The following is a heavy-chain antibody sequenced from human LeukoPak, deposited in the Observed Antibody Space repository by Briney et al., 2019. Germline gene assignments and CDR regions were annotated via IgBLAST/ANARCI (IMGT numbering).Heavy chain of an antibody. J-gene: IGHJ4*02. CDR2: VSGSGDST. CDR1: GFTFSSYA. CDR3: ANGYSYGFRNY. D-gene: IGHD5-18*01. V-gene: IGHV3-23*01. Sequence: GGSLRLSCAASGFTFSSYAMSWVRQAPGKGLEWVSAVSGSGDSTYYADSVKGRFTISRDNSKNALYLQMNSLRAEDTAVYYCANGYSYGFRNYWGQGTLVTVSS.